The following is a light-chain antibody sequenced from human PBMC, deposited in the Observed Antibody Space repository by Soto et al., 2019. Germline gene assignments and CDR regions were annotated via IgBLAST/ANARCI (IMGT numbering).Light chain of an antibody. CDR1: QSISNY. V-gene: IGKV1-39*01. CDR3: QQSYSTPT. J-gene: IGKJ2*01. Sequence: DIQMTQSPSSLSASVGDRVTNTCRASQSISNYLNWYQQKPGKAPKLLIYAASSLQSGVPSRFSGSGSGTDFTLTISSLQPEDFATYYCQQSYSTPTFGQGTKLEIK. CDR2: AAS.